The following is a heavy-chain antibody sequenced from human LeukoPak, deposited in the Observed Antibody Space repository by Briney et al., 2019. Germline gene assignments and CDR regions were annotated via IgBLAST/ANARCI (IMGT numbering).Heavy chain of an antibody. D-gene: IGHD6-13*01. CDR1: GYSFTTYW. V-gene: IGHV5-51*01. Sequence: GESLKISCKGSGYSFTTYWSGWVRQMPGKGLEWMGIIYPGDSDTKYSPSFQGQVTISADKSISTAYLQWSGLEASDTGMYYCARLNTSSWYIAYWGQAALVTVSS. CDR3: ARLNTSSWYIAY. J-gene: IGHJ4*02. CDR2: IYPGDSDT.